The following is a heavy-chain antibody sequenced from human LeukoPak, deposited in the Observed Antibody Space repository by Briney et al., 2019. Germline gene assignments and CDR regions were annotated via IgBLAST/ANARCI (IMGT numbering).Heavy chain of an antibody. CDR1: GCTFISYA. CDR3: ARALYYYDSSGYYPGNFQL. D-gene: IGHD3-22*01. J-gene: IGHJ1*01. Sequence: SVKVSCMASGCTFISYAISWVRQAPGQGLEWMRRIILIFGKANFAQKFEGRVMITMDESTSTAYMALSSLRSEERHGYYCARALYYYDSSGYYPGNFQLWRQGTLVTVPS. CDR2: IILIFGKA. V-gene: IGHV1-69*05.